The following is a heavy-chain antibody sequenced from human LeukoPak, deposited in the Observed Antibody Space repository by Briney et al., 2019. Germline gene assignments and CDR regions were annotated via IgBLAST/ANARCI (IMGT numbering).Heavy chain of an antibody. CDR2: ISSSSSYI. CDR3: ARGPLGCSSTSCYEGYYGMDV. J-gene: IGHJ6*02. D-gene: IGHD2-2*01. Sequence: GGSLRLSCAASGFTFSSYSMNWVRQAPGKGLEWVSSISSSSSYIYYADSVKGRFTISRDNAKNSLYLQMNSLGAEDTAVYYCARGPLGCSSTSCYEGYYGMDVWGQGTTVTVSS. V-gene: IGHV3-21*01. CDR1: GFTFSSYS.